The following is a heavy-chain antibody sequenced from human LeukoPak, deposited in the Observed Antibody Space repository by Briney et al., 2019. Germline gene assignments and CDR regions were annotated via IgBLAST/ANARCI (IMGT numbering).Heavy chain of an antibody. D-gene: IGHD4-17*01. CDR1: GYTFTNYD. Sequence: VASVKVSCKTSGYTFTNYDINWVRQAPGQRLEWMGWINAGNGNTKYSQKFQGRVTITRDTSASTAYMELSSLRSEDTAMYYCARTYGDYRKGGMDVWGQGTTVTVSS. J-gene: IGHJ6*02. CDR3: ARTYGDYRKGGMDV. CDR2: INAGNGNT. V-gene: IGHV1-3*01.